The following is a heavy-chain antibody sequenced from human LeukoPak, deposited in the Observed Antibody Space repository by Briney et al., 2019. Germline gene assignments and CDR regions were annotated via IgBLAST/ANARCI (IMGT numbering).Heavy chain of an antibody. V-gene: IGHV4-31*03. J-gene: IGHJ4*02. CDR1: GGSISSGGYY. D-gene: IGHD6-19*01. CDR2: IYYSGST. CDR3: ARAHEVAGTEY. Sequence: SETLSLTCTVSGGSISSGGYYWSWIRQHPGKGLEWIGYIYYSGSTYYNPSLKSRVTISVDTSKNQFSLKLSSVTAADTAAYYCARAHEVAGTEYWGQGTLVTVSS.